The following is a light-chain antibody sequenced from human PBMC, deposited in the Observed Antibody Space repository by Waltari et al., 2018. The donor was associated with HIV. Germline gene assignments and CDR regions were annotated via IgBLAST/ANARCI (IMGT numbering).Light chain of an antibody. CDR1: SSDVGGYNY. J-gene: IGLJ3*02. CDR3: ESYTSTSVWV. CDR2: DVS. V-gene: IGLV2-14*03. Sequence: QSALTQPASVSGYPGQSITISCTGSSSDVGGYNYVSWYQQHPGKAPRLMIYDVSTRPSGVSDRFSGSKSGDTASLTISGLQAEDEADYYCESYTSTSVWVFGGGTRLTVL.